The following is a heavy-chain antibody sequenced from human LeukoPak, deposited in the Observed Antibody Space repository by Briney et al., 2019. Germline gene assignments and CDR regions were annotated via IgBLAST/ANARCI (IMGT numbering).Heavy chain of an antibody. Sequence: GGSLRLSCAASGFTFSSYAMHWVRQAPGKGVEWVAVISYDGSNKYYADSVKGRFTISRDNSKNTLYLQMNGLRAEDTAVYYCARGRAHFDYWGQGTLVTVSS. CDR1: GFTFSSYA. CDR3: ARGRAHFDY. J-gene: IGHJ4*02. V-gene: IGHV3-30*01. CDR2: ISYDGSNK.